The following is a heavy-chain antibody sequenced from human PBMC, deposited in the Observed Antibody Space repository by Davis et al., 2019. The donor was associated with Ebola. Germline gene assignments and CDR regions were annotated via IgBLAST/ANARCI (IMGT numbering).Heavy chain of an antibody. J-gene: IGHJ4*02. CDR1: GFDISSYG. CDR2: IRYDGSET. Sequence: PGGSLRLSCAASGFDISSYGMHWVRQAPGKGLEWVAFIRYDGSETYYVDSVKGRFTISRDISKNTLSLQMNSLRSEDTALYYCARGTLDIEIYFDHWGQGTLVTVSS. D-gene: IGHD1-1*01. V-gene: IGHV3-30*02. CDR3: ARGTLDIEIYFDH.